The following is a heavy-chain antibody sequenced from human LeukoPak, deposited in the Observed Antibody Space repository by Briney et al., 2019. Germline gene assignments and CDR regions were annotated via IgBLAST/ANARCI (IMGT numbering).Heavy chain of an antibody. V-gene: IGHV3-7*01. CDR3: ASGGGWLIEN. J-gene: IGHJ4*02. D-gene: IGHD6-19*01. Sequence: GGSLRLSCAASGLTFSGSWMNWVRQAPGKGLEWVANIKQDGSEKNYVDSLKGRFTISRDNAKNSLYLQMNGLRVEDTAVYYCASGGGWLIENWGQGTLVTVSS. CDR1: GLTFSGSW. CDR2: IKQDGSEK.